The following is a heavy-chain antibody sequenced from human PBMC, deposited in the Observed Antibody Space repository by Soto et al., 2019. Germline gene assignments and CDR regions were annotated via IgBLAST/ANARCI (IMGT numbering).Heavy chain of an antibody. Sequence: GGSLRLSGAASGFTFSSYSINWVRQAPWKGLEWVSSISSSSSYIYYADSVKGRFTISRDNAKNSLYLQMNSLRAEDTAVYYCARVSGVKGAFDIWGQGTMVTVSS. D-gene: IGHD3-10*01. CDR2: ISSSSSYI. V-gene: IGHV3-21*01. CDR1: GFTFSSYS. CDR3: ARVSGVKGAFDI. J-gene: IGHJ3*02.